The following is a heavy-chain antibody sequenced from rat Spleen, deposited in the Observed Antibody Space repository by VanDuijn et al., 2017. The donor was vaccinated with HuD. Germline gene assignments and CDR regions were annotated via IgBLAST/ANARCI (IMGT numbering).Heavy chain of an antibody. Sequence: EVQLVESGGGLVQPGRSLKLSCAASGFTFSDYYMAWVRQAPKKGLEWVASISYEGSSTYYGDSGKGRFTISRDNAKSTLYLQMNSLRSEDTATYYWARGYGYNYGYVDFWGPGTMVTVSS. CDR2: ISYEGSST. D-gene: IGHD1-9*01. J-gene: IGHJ1*01. V-gene: IGHV5-22*01. CDR3: ARGYGYNYGYVDF. CDR1: GFTFSDYY.